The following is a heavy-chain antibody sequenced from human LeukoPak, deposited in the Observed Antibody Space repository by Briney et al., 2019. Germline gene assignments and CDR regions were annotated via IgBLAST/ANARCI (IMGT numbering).Heavy chain of an antibody. Sequence: PSETLSLTCTVSGGSINSYYWSWIRQPPGKGLEWIGYIYYSGSTNYSPSLKSRVTISVDTSKNQFSLKLSSVTAADTAVYYCARLGVRYSTSSWWFDPWGREPWSPSPQ. J-gene: IGHJ5*02. CDR2: IYYSGST. V-gene: IGHV4-59*08. CDR1: GGSINSYY. CDR3: ARLGVRYSTSSWWFDP. D-gene: IGHD6-6*01.